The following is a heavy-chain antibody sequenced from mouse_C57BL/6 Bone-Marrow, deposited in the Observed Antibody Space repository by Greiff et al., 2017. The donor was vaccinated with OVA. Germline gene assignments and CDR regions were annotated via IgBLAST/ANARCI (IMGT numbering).Heavy chain of an antibody. D-gene: IGHD1-1*01. CDR1: GFNIKDDY. CDR3: TTRGGSSYGRIMDY. CDR2: IDPENGDT. Sequence: EVQLQQSGAELVRPGASVKLSCTASGFNIKDDYMHWVKQRPEQGLEWIGWIDPENGDTEYASKFQGKATITADKSSITAYLQLSSLTSEDTAVYYCTTRGGSSYGRIMDYWGQGTSVTVSS. V-gene: IGHV14-4*01. J-gene: IGHJ4*01.